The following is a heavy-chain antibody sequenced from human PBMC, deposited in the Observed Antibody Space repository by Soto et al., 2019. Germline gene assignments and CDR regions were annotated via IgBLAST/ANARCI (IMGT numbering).Heavy chain of an antibody. V-gene: IGHV4-31*03. CDR3: ARGRGYSYGPYYFDY. CDR1: GGSIGSEGYY. J-gene: IGHJ4*02. Sequence: SETLSLTCTVSGGSIGSEGYYWSWFRQLPGKGLEWIGDIYYSGTTYHNPSLRSRLTMSGDASKNQFSLKLSSVTAADTALYYCARGRGYSYGPYYFDYWGQGTLVTVSS. D-gene: IGHD5-18*01. CDR2: IYYSGTT.